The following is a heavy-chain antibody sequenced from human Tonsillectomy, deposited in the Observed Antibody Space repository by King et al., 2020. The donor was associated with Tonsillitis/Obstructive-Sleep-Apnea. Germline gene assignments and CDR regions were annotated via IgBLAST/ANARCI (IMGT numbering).Heavy chain of an antibody. D-gene: IGHD4-17*01. CDR3: ARGTTVKSFDY. CDR1: GGSISSGGYY. V-gene: IGHV4-31*03. Sequence: QLQESGPGLVKPSQTLSLTCTVSGGSISSGGYYWSWIRQHPGKGLEWIGCIYYSGSTYYNPFLKSRVTISVDTSKNQFSLKLSSVTPADTAVYYCARGTTVKSFDYWGQGTLVTVSS. J-gene: IGHJ4*02. CDR2: IYYSGST.